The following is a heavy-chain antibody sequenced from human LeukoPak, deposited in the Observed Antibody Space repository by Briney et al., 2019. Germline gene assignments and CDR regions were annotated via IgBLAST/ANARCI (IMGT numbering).Heavy chain of an antibody. Sequence: SETLSLTCTVSGDSINGFYWSWIRQPPGKGLEWVAYIYYVGRTTYNPSLKSRVTISVDTSKNQFSLKLTSLTAADTAVYYCARQGRFSYFGMDVWGQGTTVTVSS. D-gene: IGHD3-3*01. CDR2: IYYVGRT. CDR3: ARQGRFSYFGMDV. V-gene: IGHV4-59*08. CDR1: GDSINGFY. J-gene: IGHJ6*02.